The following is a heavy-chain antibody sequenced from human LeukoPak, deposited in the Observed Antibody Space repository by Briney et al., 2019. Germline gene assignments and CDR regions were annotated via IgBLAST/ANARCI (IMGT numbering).Heavy chain of an antibody. D-gene: IGHD7-27*01. CDR3: ARPELGTDGGHY. J-gene: IGHJ4*02. CDR2: IEPRHSYI. CDR1: GYSFTSYW. Sequence: GDFRKISCKGSGYSFTSYWISWVRQMPGKGLEWMGKIEPRHSYINYSPSFQGHVTISADKSMSTDYLQWSSLKASDTAMYYCARPELGTDGGHYWGQGTLVTVS. V-gene: IGHV5-10-1*01.